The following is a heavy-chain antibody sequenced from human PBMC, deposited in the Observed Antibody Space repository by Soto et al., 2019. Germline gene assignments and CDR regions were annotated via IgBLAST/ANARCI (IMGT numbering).Heavy chain of an antibody. CDR1: DYTFTNYG. V-gene: IGHV1-18*01. Sequence: QVQLVQSGAEVKKPVASVKVSCKASDYTFTNYGISWVRQAPGQGLEWMGWISAYNGNTNYAQKLQGRVTMTTDTSTSTAYMELRSLRSDDTAVYYCARSSSGPTPDAFDIWGQGTMVTVSS. D-gene: IGHD6-19*01. J-gene: IGHJ3*02. CDR2: ISAYNGNT. CDR3: ARSSSGPTPDAFDI.